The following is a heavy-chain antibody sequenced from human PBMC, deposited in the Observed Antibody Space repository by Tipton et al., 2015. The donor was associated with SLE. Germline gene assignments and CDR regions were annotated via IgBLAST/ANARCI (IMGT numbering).Heavy chain of an antibody. CDR2: IYDSEST. CDR3: ATYSSRPDYYYYMDV. D-gene: IGHD6-13*01. Sequence: LRLSCTVSGGSISTRSYYWGWIRQPPGKGLEWIGSIYDSESTYYNPSLKGRITISVDTSKNQFSLKLSSVTAADTAVYYCATYSSRPDYYYYMDVWGKGTTVTVSS. J-gene: IGHJ6*03. CDR1: GGSISTRSYY. V-gene: IGHV4-39*07.